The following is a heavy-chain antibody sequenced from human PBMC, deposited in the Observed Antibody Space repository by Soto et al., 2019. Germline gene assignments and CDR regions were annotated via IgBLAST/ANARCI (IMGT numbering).Heavy chain of an antibody. CDR1: GGTFSSYA. J-gene: IGHJ4*02. CDR3: AASNYYDSSGYHFGY. Sequence: SVKVSCKASGGTFSSYAISWVRQAPRQGLEWMGGIIPIFGTANYAQKFQGRVTITADESTSTAYMELSSLRSEDTAVYYCAASNYYDSSGYHFGYWGQGTLVTVSS. V-gene: IGHV1-69*13. D-gene: IGHD3-22*01. CDR2: IIPIFGTA.